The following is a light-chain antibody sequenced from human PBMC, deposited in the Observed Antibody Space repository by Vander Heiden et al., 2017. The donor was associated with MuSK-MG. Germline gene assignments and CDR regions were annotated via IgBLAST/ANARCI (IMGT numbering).Light chain of an antibody. J-gene: IGKJ4*01. CDR2: AAS. CDR3: LQHNSYPPSLT. V-gene: IGKV1-17*01. CDR1: QVISDD. Sequence: DIQMTQSPSSLSASVGDRVTITCRASQVISDDLGWYQQKPGKAPKRLIYAASSLQSGVPSRFSGSGSGTEFTLTISSLQPEDFATYYCLQHNSYPPSLTFGGGTKVEIK.